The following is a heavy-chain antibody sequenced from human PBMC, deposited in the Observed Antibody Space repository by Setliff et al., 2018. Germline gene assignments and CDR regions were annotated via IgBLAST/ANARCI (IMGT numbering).Heavy chain of an antibody. CDR3: GRVGNWNFFDF. D-gene: IGHD1-1*01. Sequence: SETLSLTCAVSGYSISNIYYWGWIRQPPGKGLEWIATIHHSGSTNYNPSLKSRATISVDTSKNQFSLKVSTVTAADTAVYYCGRVGNWNFFDFWGQGTLVTVSS. V-gene: IGHV4-38-2*01. CDR1: GYSISNIYY. J-gene: IGHJ4*02. CDR2: IHHSGST.